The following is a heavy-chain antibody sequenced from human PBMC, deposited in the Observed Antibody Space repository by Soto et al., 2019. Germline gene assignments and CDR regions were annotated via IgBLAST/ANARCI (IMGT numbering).Heavy chain of an antibody. V-gene: IGHV4-34*01. J-gene: IGHJ6*02. CDR1: GGSFSGYY. D-gene: IGHD3-10*01. CDR2: INHSGST. CDR3: ARTRSMYGSGSYPYYYYYYGMDA. Sequence: SETLSLTCAVYGGSFSGYYWSWIRQPPGKGLEWIGEINHSGSTNYNPSLKSRVTISVDTSKNQFSLKLSSVTAADTAVYYCARTRSMYGSGSYPYYYYYYGMDAWVHWTTVT.